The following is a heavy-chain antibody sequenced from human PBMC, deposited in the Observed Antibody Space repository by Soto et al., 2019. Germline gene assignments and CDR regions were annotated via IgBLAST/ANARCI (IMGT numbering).Heavy chain of an antibody. CDR1: GGSISSGGYS. J-gene: IGHJ5*02. D-gene: IGHD2-15*01. CDR3: ARVYCSGGSCFWFDP. V-gene: IGHV4-30-2*01. Sequence: QLQLQESGSGLVKPSQTLSLTSAVSGGSISSGGYSWSWIRQPPGKGLEWIGYIYHSGSTYYNPSLKSRVTISVDRSKNQFSLKLSSVTAADTAVYYCARVYCSGGSCFWFDPWGQGTLVTVSS. CDR2: IYHSGST.